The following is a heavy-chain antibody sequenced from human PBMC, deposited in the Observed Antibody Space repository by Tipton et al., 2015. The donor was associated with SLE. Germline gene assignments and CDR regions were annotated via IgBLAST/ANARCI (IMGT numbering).Heavy chain of an antibody. J-gene: IGHJ4*02. V-gene: IGHV3-48*04. CDR3: ATDLPGDRDFDS. CDR2: ISIGATST. CDR1: GFTFTAYT. D-gene: IGHD7-27*01. Sequence: SLRLSCAASGFTFTAYTMNWVRQAPGEGLEWVSYISIGATSTLYADSVRGRFTISRDDAKSTLFLQMNSLRAEDTAVYYCATDLPGDRDFDSWGQGTLVTVSS.